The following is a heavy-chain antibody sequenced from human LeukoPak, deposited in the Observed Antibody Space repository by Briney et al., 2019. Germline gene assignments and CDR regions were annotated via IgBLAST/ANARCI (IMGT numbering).Heavy chain of an antibody. D-gene: IGHD3-3*01. J-gene: IGHJ5*02. V-gene: IGHV3-30*02. CDR3: AKDHAYRSWAIWWFDP. CDR1: GFTFSSYG. CDR2: IRYDGSNK. Sequence: GGSLRLSCAASGFTFSSYGMHWVRQAPGKGREWVAVIRYDGSNKYYADSVKGRFTISRDNSKNTLYLQMNSLRTEDTAVYYCAKDHAYRSWAIWWFDPWGQGTLVTVSS.